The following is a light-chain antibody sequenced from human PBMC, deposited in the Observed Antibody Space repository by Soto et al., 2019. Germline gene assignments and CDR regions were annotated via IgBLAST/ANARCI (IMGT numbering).Light chain of an antibody. V-gene: IGKV1-27*01. CDR2: SAS. CDR3: QKYDSAPRT. Sequence: DTQMTQSPTSLSASVGDSVTITCRASQGINNYLAWYQRKPGKVPVLLIYSASTLKAGIPSRFSGSGAGTDFTLTISSLQPEDFATYYCQKYDSAPRTFGQGTKVDMK. J-gene: IGKJ1*01. CDR1: QGINNY.